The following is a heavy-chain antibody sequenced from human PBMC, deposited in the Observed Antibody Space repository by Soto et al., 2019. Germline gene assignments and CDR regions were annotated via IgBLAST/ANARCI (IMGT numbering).Heavy chain of an antibody. V-gene: IGHV4-39*07. J-gene: IGHJ4*02. Sequence: PSQTLSVTNTVSCGSISSRNNYCGWIREPSGKGMRWIVSMYYSGRTYYNSSLKSRVTTSEDTSKNQSSLKVTYVTAADTAVYYCARDESRLGYSSSWYPVDYWGQGTLVTVSS. D-gene: IGHD6-13*01. CDR1: CGSISSRNNY. CDR3: ARDESRLGYSSSWYPVDY. CDR2: MYYSGRT.